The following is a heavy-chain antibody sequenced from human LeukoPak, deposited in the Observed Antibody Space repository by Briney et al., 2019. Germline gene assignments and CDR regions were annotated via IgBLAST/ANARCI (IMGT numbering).Heavy chain of an antibody. CDR1: GFIFSDYY. Sequence: GGSLRLSCAASGFIFSDYYMSWIRQAPGKGLEWLSYISGSTTSIYTADSVRGRFTISRDNAKNSMFLQMHSLRAEDTAMYYCAREVIELSGLGAFEVWGQGTMVTVSS. D-gene: IGHD6-19*01. V-gene: IGHV3-11*01. CDR3: AREVIELSGLGAFEV. J-gene: IGHJ3*01. CDR2: ISGSTTSI.